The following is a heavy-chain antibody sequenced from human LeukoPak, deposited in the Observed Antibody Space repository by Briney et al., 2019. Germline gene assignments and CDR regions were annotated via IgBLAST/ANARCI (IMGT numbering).Heavy chain of an antibody. J-gene: IGHJ4*02. CDR2: IWYDGSNK. Sequence: AGGSLRLSCAASGFTFSSYGMHWVRQAPGKGLEWVAVIWYDGSNKYYADSVKGRFTISRDNSKNTLYLQINSLRAEDTAVYYCARDDLMGRHYFDYWGQGTLVTVSS. CDR3: ARDDLMGRHYFDY. D-gene: IGHD2-8*01. CDR1: GFTFSSYG. V-gene: IGHV3-33*01.